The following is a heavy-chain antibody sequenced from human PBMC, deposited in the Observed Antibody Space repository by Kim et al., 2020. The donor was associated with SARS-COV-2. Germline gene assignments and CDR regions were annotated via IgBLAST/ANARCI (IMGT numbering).Heavy chain of an antibody. J-gene: IGHJ4*02. Sequence: DGSQRNYVASLRGRFTISRDNAKSSLFLQMDSLRAEDTAVYYCARDTDYWGQGILVIVSS. CDR2: DGSQR. CDR3: ARDTDY. V-gene: IGHV3-7*03.